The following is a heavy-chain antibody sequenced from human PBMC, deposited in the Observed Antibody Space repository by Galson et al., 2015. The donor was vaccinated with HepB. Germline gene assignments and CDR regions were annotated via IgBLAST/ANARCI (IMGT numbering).Heavy chain of an antibody. Sequence: SLRLSCAASGFTFSSYGMHWVRQAPGKGLEWVAVISYDGSNKYYADSVKGRFTISRDNSKNTLYLQMNSLRAEDTAVYYCAKDRDGSGSCDYWGQGTLVTVSS. CDR3: AKDRDGSGSCDY. D-gene: IGHD3-10*01. CDR2: ISYDGSNK. J-gene: IGHJ4*02. V-gene: IGHV3-30*18. CDR1: GFTFSSYG.